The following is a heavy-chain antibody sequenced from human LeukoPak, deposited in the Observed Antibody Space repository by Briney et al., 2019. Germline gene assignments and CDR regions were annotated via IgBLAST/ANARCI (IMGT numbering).Heavy chain of an antibody. V-gene: IGHV4-34*01. CDR2: INHSGST. J-gene: IGHJ4*02. D-gene: IGHD3-9*01. CDR1: GGSFSGYY. Sequence: PSETLSLTCAVYGGSFSGYYWSWIRQPPGKGLEWIGEINHSGSTNYNPSLKSRVTISVDTSKNQFSLKLSSVTAADTAVYYCARMQRYFDWQEDYWGQGTLVTVSS. CDR3: ARMQRYFDWQEDY.